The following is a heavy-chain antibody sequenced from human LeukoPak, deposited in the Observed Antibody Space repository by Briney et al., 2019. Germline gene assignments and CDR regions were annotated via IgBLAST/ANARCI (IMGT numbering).Heavy chain of an antibody. J-gene: IGHJ4*02. D-gene: IGHD3-16*01. Sequence: PSETLSLTCTVSGGSISSNKYYWGWVRQAPGKGLEWVANIKQDGSEKYYVDSVKGRFTISRDNAKNSLYLQMNSLRAEDTAVYYCARRGDRFDYWGQGTLVTVSS. CDR3: ARRGDRFDY. V-gene: IGHV3-7*01. CDR2: IKQDGSEK. CDR1: GGSISSNK.